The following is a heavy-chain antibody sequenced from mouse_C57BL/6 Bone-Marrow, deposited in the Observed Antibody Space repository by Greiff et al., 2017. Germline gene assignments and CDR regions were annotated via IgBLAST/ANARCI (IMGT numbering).Heavy chain of an antibody. J-gene: IGHJ4*01. D-gene: IGHD1-1*02. CDR2: SRNKANDYTT. Sequence: EVKLVESGGGLVQSGRSLRLSCATSGFTFSDFYMEWVRQAPGKGLEWIAASRNKANDYTTEYSSSVKGRFIVSRDASQSILYLQMNALREEDTAIDCCASDAPYGYYAMDYWGQGTSVTVSS. CDR1: GFTFSDFY. CDR3: ASDAPYGYYAMDY. V-gene: IGHV7-1*01.